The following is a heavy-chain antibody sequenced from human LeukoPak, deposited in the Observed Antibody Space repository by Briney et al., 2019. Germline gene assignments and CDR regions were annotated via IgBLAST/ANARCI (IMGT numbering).Heavy chain of an antibody. D-gene: IGHD1-26*01. CDR1: GVTLSNYA. CDR2: ISSSGSGGNT. J-gene: IGHJ2*01. V-gene: IGHV3-23*01. CDR3: AKDRTVGASYWYFDL. Sequence: QTGGSLRLSCVASGVTLSNYAMSWARQAPGKGLEWVSGISSSGSGGNTYYADSVKGRFTISRGSSRNTLFLHMNTLRAEDTAIYYCAKDRTVGASYWYFDLWGRGTLVTVSS.